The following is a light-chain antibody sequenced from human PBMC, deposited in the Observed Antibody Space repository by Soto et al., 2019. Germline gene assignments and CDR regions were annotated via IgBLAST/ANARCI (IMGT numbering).Light chain of an antibody. CDR1: QSITANY. V-gene: IGKV3-20*01. CDR2: GAS. J-gene: IGKJ1*01. CDR3: QQYATSPWT. Sequence: EIVLTQSPGTLSLSPGERATLSCRASQSITANYLAWYHQKPGQAPRLLIYGASIRATGIPDRFNGSVSGTDFTRTISGLEPEDCAVYYCQQYATSPWTFGQGTKVEIK.